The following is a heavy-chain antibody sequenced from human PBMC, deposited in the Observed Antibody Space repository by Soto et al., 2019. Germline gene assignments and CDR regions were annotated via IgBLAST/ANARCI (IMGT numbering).Heavy chain of an antibody. CDR1: GYTFTSYA. CDR3: ARDASYLHIAAAGTPDY. CDR2: INAGNGNT. Sequence: QVQLVQSGAEVKKPGASVKVSCKASGYTFTSYAMHWVRQAPGQRLEWMGWINAGNGNTKYSQKFQGRVTITRETSESTAYMELSSLRSEDTAVYYCARDASYLHIAAAGTPDYWGQGTLVTVSS. J-gene: IGHJ4*02. V-gene: IGHV1-3*01. D-gene: IGHD6-13*01.